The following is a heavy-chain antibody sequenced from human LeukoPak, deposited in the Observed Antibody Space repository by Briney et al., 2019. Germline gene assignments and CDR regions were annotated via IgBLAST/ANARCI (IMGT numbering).Heavy chain of an antibody. Sequence: GSSLRLSCAASGFTFSSYGMHWVRQAPGKGLEWVAVISYDGSNKYYADSVKGRFTISRDNSKNTLYLQMNSLRTEDTAVYYCARQRGPSLYSSGYFDYWGEGTLVTVSS. CDR2: ISYDGSNK. V-gene: IGHV3-30*03. D-gene: IGHD3-22*01. J-gene: IGHJ4*02. CDR1: GFTFSSYG. CDR3: ARQRGPSLYSSGYFDY.